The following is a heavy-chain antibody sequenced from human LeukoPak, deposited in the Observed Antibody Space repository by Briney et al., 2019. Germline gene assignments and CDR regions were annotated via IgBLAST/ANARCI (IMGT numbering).Heavy chain of an antibody. CDR2: IIPIFGTA. V-gene: IGHV1-69*13. D-gene: IGHD3-16*02. CDR3: ARGGPYDYVWGSYRPDFDY. J-gene: IGHJ4*02. CDR1: GGTFSSYA. Sequence: GASMKVSCKASGGTFSSYAISWVRQAPGQGLEWMGGIIPIFGTANYAQKFQGRVTITADESTSTAYMELSSLRSEDTAVYYCARGGPYDYVWGSYRPDFDYWGQGTLVTVSS.